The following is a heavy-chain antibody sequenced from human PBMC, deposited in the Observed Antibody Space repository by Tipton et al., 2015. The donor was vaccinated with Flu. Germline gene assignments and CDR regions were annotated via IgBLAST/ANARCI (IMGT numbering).Heavy chain of an antibody. D-gene: IGHD3-22*01. CDR2: IYYSENT. Sequence: LRLSCTVSGGSISSSSYYWGWIRQPPGKGLEWIGSIYYSENTYYNPSLKSRVTISVDTSKNQFSLKLSSVTAADTAVYYCARDGFITMIVVVTPGAFDIWGEGTMVTVSS. J-gene: IGHJ3*02. CDR3: ARDGFITMIVVVTPGAFDI. CDR1: GGSISSSSYY. V-gene: IGHV4-39*07.